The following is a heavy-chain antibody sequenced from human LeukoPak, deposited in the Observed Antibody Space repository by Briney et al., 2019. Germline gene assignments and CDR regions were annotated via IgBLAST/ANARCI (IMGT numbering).Heavy chain of an antibody. CDR3: ARENCSGGSCYWFDP. J-gene: IGHJ5*02. D-gene: IGHD2-15*01. V-gene: IGHV1-69*13. Sequence: EASVKVSCKASGGTFSSYAISWVRQAPGQGLEWMGGIIPIFGTANYAQKFQGRVTITADESTSTAYMGLSSLRSEDTAVYYCARENCSGGSCYWFDPWGQGTLVTVSS. CDR2: IIPIFGTA. CDR1: GGTFSSYA.